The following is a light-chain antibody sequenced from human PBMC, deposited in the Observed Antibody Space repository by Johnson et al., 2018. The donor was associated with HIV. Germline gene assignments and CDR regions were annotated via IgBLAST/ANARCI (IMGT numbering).Light chain of an antibody. J-gene: IGLJ1*01. CDR2: DNN. Sequence: QSVLTQPPSVSAAPGQKVTISCSGSSSNIGNNYVSWYQQLPGTAPKLLIFDNNKRPSGIPDLFSASKSGTSATLGITGLQTGDEADYYCGTWDSSLSAYVFGTGTKVTVL. CDR3: GTWDSSLSAYV. CDR1: SSNIGNNY. V-gene: IGLV1-51*01.